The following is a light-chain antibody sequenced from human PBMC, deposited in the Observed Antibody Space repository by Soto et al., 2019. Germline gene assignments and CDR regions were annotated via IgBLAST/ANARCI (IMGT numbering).Light chain of an antibody. J-gene: IGKJ4*01. V-gene: IGKV1-33*01. Sequence: DIQMTQSPSSLSASVGDRVTITCQASQDISNYLNWYQQKPGTAPKLLIYDASNLETGVPSRFSGSGSGTDFTFTISSLQPEDIATYYCQQYDNLPLTFGGGTKVEI. CDR1: QDISNY. CDR2: DAS. CDR3: QQYDNLPLT.